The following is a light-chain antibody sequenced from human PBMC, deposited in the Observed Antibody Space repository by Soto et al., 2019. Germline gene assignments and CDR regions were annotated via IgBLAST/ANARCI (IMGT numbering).Light chain of an antibody. CDR3: NSYAGSNNVV. Sequence: LTQPPSASGSPGQSVTISFTGTSSDVGGYNYVSWDQQHPGKAPKLMIYDGTQRPSGVTDRFSGSKSGNTASLTDSGLQAEDEADYYCNSYAGSNNVVFGGGTKPAVL. CDR1: SSDVGGYNY. J-gene: IGLJ2*01. V-gene: IGLV2-8*01. CDR2: DGT.